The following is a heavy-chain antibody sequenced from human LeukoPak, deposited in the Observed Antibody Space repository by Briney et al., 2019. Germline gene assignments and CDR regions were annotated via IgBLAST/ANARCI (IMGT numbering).Heavy chain of an antibody. V-gene: IGHV3-33*06. J-gene: IGHJ5*02. CDR3: AKGPEESATPIT. CDR1: GFTFSSYG. CDR2: IWYDGSNK. D-gene: IGHD2-15*01. Sequence: GRSLRLSCAASGFTFSSYGMHWVRQAPGKGLEWVAVIWYDGSNKYYADSVKGRFTISRDNSKNTLYLQMNSLRAEDTAAYYCAKGPEESATPITWGQGTLVTVSS.